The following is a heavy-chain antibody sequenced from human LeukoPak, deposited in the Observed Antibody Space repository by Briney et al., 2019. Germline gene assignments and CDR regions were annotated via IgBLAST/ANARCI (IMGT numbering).Heavy chain of an antibody. D-gene: IGHD6-19*01. CDR3: ARGGGWWNY. Sequence: SQTLSLTCTVSGGSISSYYWGWIQQPAGKGLEWIGRIYTSGSTNYNPSLKSRVTMSVDTSNNQLSLKMSSVTAADTAVYYCARGGGWWNYWGQGTLVTVSS. CDR1: GGSISSYY. CDR2: IYTSGST. J-gene: IGHJ4*02. V-gene: IGHV4-4*07.